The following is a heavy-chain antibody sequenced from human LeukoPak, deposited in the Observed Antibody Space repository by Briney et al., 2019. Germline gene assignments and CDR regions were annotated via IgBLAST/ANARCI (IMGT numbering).Heavy chain of an antibody. D-gene: IGHD3-22*01. J-gene: IGHJ3*02. CDR1: GYTFTGYY. CDR3: ARDTYYDSSGYYRGYAFDI. CDR2: INPNSGGT. V-gene: IGHV1-2*02. Sequence: VSVKASCKASGYTFTGYYMHWVRQAPGQGLEWMGWINPNSGGTNYAQKFQGRVTMTRDTSISTAYMELSRLRSDDTAVYYCARDTYYDSSGYYRGYAFDIWGQGTMVTVSS.